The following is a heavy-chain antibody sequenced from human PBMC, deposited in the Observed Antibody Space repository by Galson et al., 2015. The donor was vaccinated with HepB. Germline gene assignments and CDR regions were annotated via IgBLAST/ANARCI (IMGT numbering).Heavy chain of an antibody. J-gene: IGHJ3*02. CDR1: GFTLSSYD. Sequence: SLRLSCAASGFTLSSYDMHWVRHATGKGLEWVSAIGTAGDTYYPGSVKGRFTISRENAKNSLYLQMNSLRAGDTAVYYCARGNPWGSKNAFDIWGQGTMVTVSS. CDR2: IGTAGDT. CDR3: ARGNPWGSKNAFDI. D-gene: IGHD7-27*01. V-gene: IGHV3-13*01.